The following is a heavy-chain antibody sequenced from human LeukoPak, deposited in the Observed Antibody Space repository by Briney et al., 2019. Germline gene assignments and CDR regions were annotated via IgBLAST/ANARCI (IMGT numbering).Heavy chain of an antibody. CDR3: ARDSTGGYHFDY. D-gene: IGHD3-22*01. Sequence: GASVKVSCKASGGTFSSYAISWVRQAPGQGLEWMGGIIPIFGTANHAQKFQGRVTITTDESTSTAYMELSSLRSEDTAVYYCARDSTGGYHFDYWGQGTLVTVSS. V-gene: IGHV1-69*05. CDR2: IIPIFGTA. CDR1: GGTFSSYA. J-gene: IGHJ4*02.